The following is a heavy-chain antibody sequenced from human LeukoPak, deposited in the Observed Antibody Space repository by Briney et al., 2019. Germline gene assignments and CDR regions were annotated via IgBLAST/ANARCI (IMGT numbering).Heavy chain of an antibody. J-gene: IGHJ4*02. Sequence: PGGSLRLSCAASGFTFSSYGMHWVRQAPGKGLEWVAVIWYDGSNKYYADSVKGRFTISRDNSKNTLYLQMNSLRAEDTAVYYCAKDPIAAAGRRYFDYWGQGTLVTVSS. CDR2: IWYDGSNK. V-gene: IGHV3-33*06. CDR1: GFTFSSYG. D-gene: IGHD6-13*01. CDR3: AKDPIAAAGRRYFDY.